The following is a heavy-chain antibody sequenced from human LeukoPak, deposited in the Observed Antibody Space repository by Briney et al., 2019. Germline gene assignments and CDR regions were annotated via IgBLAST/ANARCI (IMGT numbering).Heavy chain of an antibody. Sequence: SETLSLTCTVSGXSISSSSDYWGWIRQPPGKGLEWIGTIYYSGTTYHNPPLKSRVIISVDTSKNQFSLRLSSVTAADTAVYYCARLTRIAVAGRTDFDYWGQGTLVTVSS. CDR3: ARLTRIAVAGRTDFDY. V-gene: IGHV4-39*01. J-gene: IGHJ4*02. D-gene: IGHD6-19*01. CDR2: IYYSGTT. CDR1: GXSISSSSDY.